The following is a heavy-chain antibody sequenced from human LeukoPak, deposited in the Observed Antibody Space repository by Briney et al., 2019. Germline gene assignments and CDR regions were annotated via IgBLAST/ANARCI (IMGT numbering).Heavy chain of an antibody. J-gene: IGHJ5*02. CDR3: ARGPFSGRGTFDP. CDR1: GGTFSSYA. CDR2: IIPILGIA. V-gene: IGHV1-69*04. Sequence: SVKVSCKASGGTFSSYAISWVRQAPGQGLEWMGRIIPILGIANYAQKFQGRVTITADKSTSTAYMELSSLRSEDTAVYYCARGPFSGRGTFDPWGQGTLVTVSS. D-gene: IGHD5-12*01.